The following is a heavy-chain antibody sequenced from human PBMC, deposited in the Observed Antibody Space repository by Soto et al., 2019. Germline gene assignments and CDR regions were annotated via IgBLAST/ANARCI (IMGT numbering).Heavy chain of an antibody. V-gene: IGHV3-30*18. J-gene: IGHJ6*02. Sequence: LSCAASGFTFSSYGMHWVRQAPGKGLEWVAVISYDGSNKYYADSVKGRFTISRDNSKNTLYLQMNSLRAEDTAVYYCAKDRGGNYYGMDVWGQGTTVTVSS. CDR2: ISYDGSNK. CDR3: AKDRGGNYYGMDV. D-gene: IGHD1-1*01. CDR1: GFTFSSYG.